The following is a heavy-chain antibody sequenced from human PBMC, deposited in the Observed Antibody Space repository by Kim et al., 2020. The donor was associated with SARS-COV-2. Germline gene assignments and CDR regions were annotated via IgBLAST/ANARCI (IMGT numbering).Heavy chain of an antibody. D-gene: IGHD2-2*01. CDR1: GFTLSDYY. J-gene: IGHJ3*02. CDR2: ISSSSTYT. CDR3: ARDFYGPTRGYCSSNNCPGMAFDI. Sequence: GGSLRLSCAASGFTLSDYYMSWIRQAPGKGLEWLSYISSSSTYTNYADSVKGRFTISRDNAKNSLYLQMNSLRAEDTAVYYCARDFYGPTRGYCSSNNCPGMAFDIWGQGTMVTVSS. V-gene: IGHV3-11*06.